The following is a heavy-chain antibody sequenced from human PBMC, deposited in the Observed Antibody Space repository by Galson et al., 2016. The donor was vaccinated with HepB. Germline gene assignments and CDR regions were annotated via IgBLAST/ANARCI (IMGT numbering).Heavy chain of an antibody. V-gene: IGHV3-48*02. D-gene: IGHD4-17*01. CDR2: ISTGGSTI. CDR3: ATPTLIPPV. J-gene: IGHJ3*01. Sequence: SLRLSCAASGFSFSSFPMNWVRQAPGKGLEWVAHISTGGSTIYYADSVKGRFTISRDNAKDSPYLQMNSLRDEDTAVYYCATPTLIPPVWGQGTMVTVSS. CDR1: GFSFSSFP.